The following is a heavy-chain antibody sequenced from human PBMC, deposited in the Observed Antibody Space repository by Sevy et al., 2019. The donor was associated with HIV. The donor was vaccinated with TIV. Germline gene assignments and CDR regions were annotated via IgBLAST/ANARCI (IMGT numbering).Heavy chain of an antibody. CDR2: INSDGSST. D-gene: IGHD2-21*01. CDR3: ARGYCCAECYPNYFDY. V-gene: IGHV3-74*01. J-gene: IGHJ4*02. Sequence: GGPLRLSCAASGFTFSRYRMHWVRQAPGKGLVWVSRINSDGSSTSYADSVKGRFTISRDNAKNALYLQMNSLRAEDTAVYYCARGYCCAECYPNYFDYWGQGTLVTVSS. CDR1: GFTFSRYR.